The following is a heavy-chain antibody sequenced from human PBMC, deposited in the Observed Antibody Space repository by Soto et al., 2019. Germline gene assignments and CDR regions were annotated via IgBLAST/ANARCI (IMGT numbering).Heavy chain of an antibody. V-gene: IGHV3-23*01. J-gene: IGHJ3*02. CDR1: GFVFSSYA. Sequence: GGSLRLSCAASGFVFSSYAMSWVRQAPGKGLEWVSAISGSGTTAYYADSVKGRFIFSRDNPKNAMYLQMNSLRAEDTAVYFCAKTTDGWFSAFEIWGQGTVVTVSS. D-gene: IGHD6-19*01. CDR3: AKTTDGWFSAFEI. CDR2: ISGSGTTA.